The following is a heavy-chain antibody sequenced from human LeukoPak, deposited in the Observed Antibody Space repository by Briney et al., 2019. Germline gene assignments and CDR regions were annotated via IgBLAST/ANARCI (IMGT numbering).Heavy chain of an antibody. CDR3: AAVEN. Sequence: GGSLRLSCAASGFTFSSYEMNWVRQAPGKGLEWVANIKQDGSEKYYVDSVKGRFTISRDNAKNSLYLQMNSLRAEDTAVYYCAAVENWGQGTLVTVSS. J-gene: IGHJ4*02. CDR2: IKQDGSEK. V-gene: IGHV3-7*05. CDR1: GFTFSSYE.